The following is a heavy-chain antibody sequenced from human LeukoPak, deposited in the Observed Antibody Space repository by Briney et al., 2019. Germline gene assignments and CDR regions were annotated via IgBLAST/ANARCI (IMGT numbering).Heavy chain of an antibody. J-gene: IGHJ3*02. D-gene: IGHD6-13*01. CDR1: EGSLNGFY. Sequence: PESLSLTCNVSEGSLNGFYWSWVRQPPGKGLDWIGYMYSGGATNYSPALKSRGTISEDRSKTQISLKLKSVTAADTAVYYCARHTGHSSTNDAFDIWGQGTMVIVSS. CDR3: ARHTGHSSTNDAFDI. CDR2: MYSGGAT. V-gene: IGHV4-59*01.